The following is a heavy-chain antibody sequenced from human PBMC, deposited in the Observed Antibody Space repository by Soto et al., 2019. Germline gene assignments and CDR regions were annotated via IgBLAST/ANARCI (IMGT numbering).Heavy chain of an antibody. D-gene: IGHD6-13*01. CDR1: GYTFTSYD. CDR3: ARVPGIAAAGTFDYYYYYMDV. V-gene: IGHV1-8*01. J-gene: IGHJ6*03. Sequence: QVQLVQSGAEVKKPGASVKVSCKAPGYTFTSYDINWVRQATGQGLEWMGWMNPNSGNTGYAQKFQGRVTMTRNTSISTAYMELSSLRSEDTAVYYCARVPGIAAAGTFDYYYYYMDVWGKGTTVTVSS. CDR2: MNPNSGNT.